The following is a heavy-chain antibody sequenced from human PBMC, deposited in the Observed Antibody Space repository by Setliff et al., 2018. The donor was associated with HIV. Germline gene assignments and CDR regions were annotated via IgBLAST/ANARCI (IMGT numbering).Heavy chain of an antibody. CDR1: GYIFTSYG. J-gene: IGHJ3*01. D-gene: IGHD6-19*01. V-gene: IGHV1-2*02. CDR2: ISPKKGGT. CDR3: GRVPYRSAWFSGGHNPFDV. Sequence: ASVKVSCKASGYIFTSYGISWVRRAPGQGLEWMGWISPKKGGTNYAQKFQGRVTMTRDTSISTAYMELSSLRSDDTAVYYCGRVPYRSAWFSGGHNPFDVWGQGAMVTVSS.